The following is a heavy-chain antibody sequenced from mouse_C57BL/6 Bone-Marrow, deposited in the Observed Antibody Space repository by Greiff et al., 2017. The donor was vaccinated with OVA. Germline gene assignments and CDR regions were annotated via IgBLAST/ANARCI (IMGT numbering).Heavy chain of an antibody. Sequence: VKLQQSGAELVKPGASVKMSCKASGYTFTSYWITWVKQRPGQGLEWIGDIYPGSGSTNYNEKFKSKATLTVDTSSSTAYMQLSSLTSEDSAVYYCARWGVYYFDYWGQGTTLTVSS. V-gene: IGHV1-55*01. CDR1: GYTFTSYW. CDR2: IYPGSGST. J-gene: IGHJ2*01. CDR3: ARWGVYYFDY.